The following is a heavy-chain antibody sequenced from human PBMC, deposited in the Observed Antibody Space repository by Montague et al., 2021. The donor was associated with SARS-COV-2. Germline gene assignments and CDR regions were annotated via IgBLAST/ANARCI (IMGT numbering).Heavy chain of an antibody. V-gene: IGHV4-59*08. D-gene: IGHD6-19*01. Sequence: SETLSLTCTVSGGSISSYYWSWIRQPPGKGLEWIGYIYYSGSTNYNPSLKSRVTISVDTSKNQFSLKLSSVTAADTAAYYCARQENSSGWFKPDAFDIWGQGTMVTVSS. J-gene: IGHJ3*02. CDR1: GGSISSYY. CDR3: ARQENSSGWFKPDAFDI. CDR2: IYYSGST.